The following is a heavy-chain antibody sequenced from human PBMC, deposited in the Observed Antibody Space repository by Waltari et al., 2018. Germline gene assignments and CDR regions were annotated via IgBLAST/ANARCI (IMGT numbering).Heavy chain of an antibody. V-gene: IGHV3-66*01. CDR3: ARDVVGSSAGYVKFDY. D-gene: IGHD3-10*01. CDR2: IKSGGGT. J-gene: IGHJ4*02. Sequence: EVQLVESGGGLVRPGGSLTLSCAASGFSVTNNYMSWVRQSPGKGLEWVALIKSGGGTYYADTVEGRFHITRDNSNNTLYLQMNSLRAEDTAVYYCARDVVGSSAGYVKFDYWGQGTLLTVSP. CDR1: GFSVTNNY.